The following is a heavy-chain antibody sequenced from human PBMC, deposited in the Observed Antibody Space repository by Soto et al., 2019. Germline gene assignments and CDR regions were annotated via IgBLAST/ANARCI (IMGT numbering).Heavy chain of an antibody. V-gene: IGHV1-69*12. D-gene: IGHD2-15*01. J-gene: IGHJ5*02. CDR3: AREVVVAATGWFDP. Sequence: QVQLVQSGAEVKKPGSSVKLSCKASGGTFSSYAISWVRQAPGQGLEWMGGIIPIFGTANYAQKFQGRVTNTGDESTSTAYMELGSMRSENTAVYYCAREVVVAATGWFDPWGQGTLVTVSS. CDR2: IIPIFGTA. CDR1: GGTFSSYA.